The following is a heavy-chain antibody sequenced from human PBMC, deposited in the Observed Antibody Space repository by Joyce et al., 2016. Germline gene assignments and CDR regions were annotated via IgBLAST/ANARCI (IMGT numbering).Heavy chain of an antibody. D-gene: IGHD3-10*01. CDR3: ARLYNYYGSGSWDAFDI. Sequence: QVQLVQSGAEVKEPGASVKVSCKASGYTFTSYAMHWVRQAPGQRSEWMGWDNAGNGDTKYSQKFQGRVSITRDTAATTAYMELSSLRSEDTAMYFCARLYNYYGSGSWDAFDIWGQGTMVTVSS. CDR2: DNAGNGDT. CDR1: GYTFTSYA. V-gene: IGHV1-3*01. J-gene: IGHJ3*02.